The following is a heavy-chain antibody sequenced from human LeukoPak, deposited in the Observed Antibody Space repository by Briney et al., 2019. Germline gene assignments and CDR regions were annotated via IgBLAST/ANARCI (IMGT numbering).Heavy chain of an antibody. V-gene: IGHV4-31*11. D-gene: IGHD6-13*01. CDR2: IYYSGST. Sequence: TSETLSLTCAVYGGSFSGYYWSWIRQHPGKGLEWIGYIYYSGSTYYNPSLKSRVTISVDTSKNQFSLKLSSVTAADTAVYYCARFGYSSSWYLVARDYFDYWGQGTLVTVSS. CDR3: ARFGYSSSWYLVARDYFDY. J-gene: IGHJ4*02. CDR1: GGSFSGYY.